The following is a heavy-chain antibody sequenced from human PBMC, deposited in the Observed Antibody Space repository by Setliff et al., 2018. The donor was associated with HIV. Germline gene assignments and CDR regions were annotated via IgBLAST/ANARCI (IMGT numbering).Heavy chain of an antibody. Sequence: SETLSLTCTVSGGSISNFLWSWIRQPPGKGLEWIGYIYDSGSTNYNPSLKSRVTISTDTSRNQFSLRLSSVTAADTAIYYCARVPTSSWYVTTQRTKEYFHHWGQGILVTVSS. D-gene: IGHD6-13*01. CDR3: ARVPTSSWYVTTQRTKEYFHH. CDR2: IYDSGST. CDR1: GGSISNFL. V-gene: IGHV4-59*12. J-gene: IGHJ1*01.